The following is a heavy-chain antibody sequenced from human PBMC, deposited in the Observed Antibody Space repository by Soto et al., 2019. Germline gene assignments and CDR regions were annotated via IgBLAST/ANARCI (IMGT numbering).Heavy chain of an antibody. J-gene: IGHJ4*02. D-gene: IGHD3-3*01. Sequence: PGGSLRLSCAASGFTFSSYGMHWVRQAPGKGLEWVAVIWYDGSNKYYADSVKGRFTISRDNSKNTLYLQMNSLRAEDTAVYYCAALRLFNDFWSGYLWGQGTLVTVSS. V-gene: IGHV3-33*01. CDR2: IWYDGSNK. CDR1: GFTFSSYG. CDR3: AALRLFNDFWSGYL.